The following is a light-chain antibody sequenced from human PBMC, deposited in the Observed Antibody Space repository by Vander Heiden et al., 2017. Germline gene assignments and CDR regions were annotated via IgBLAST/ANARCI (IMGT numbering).Light chain of an antibody. CDR1: QSVSSY. CDR2: EAS. CDR3: QQRSNWPPTWT. J-gene: IGKJ1*01. Sequence: EIVLTQSPATLSLSPGERATLSCRASQSVSSYLAWYQQKPGQAPRLLMYEASNRATGIPARFSGSGSGTDFTLTISSLEPEDFAVYYCQQRSNWPPTWTFGQGTKVEIK. V-gene: IGKV3-11*01.